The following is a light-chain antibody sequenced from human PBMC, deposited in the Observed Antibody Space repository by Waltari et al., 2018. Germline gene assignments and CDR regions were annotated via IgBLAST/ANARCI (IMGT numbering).Light chain of an antibody. Sequence: EIVLTQSPGTLSLSPGESATLPCRASKSLTHNNLAWYQKKPGQASSLLIYDASTRATGIPDRVSGSGSGTDFTLTITRLEPEDFSMYYCQQYDRSPYTFGQGTQLDLK. V-gene: IGKV3-20*01. CDR1: KSLTHNN. CDR3: QQYDRSPYT. CDR2: DAS. J-gene: IGKJ2*01.